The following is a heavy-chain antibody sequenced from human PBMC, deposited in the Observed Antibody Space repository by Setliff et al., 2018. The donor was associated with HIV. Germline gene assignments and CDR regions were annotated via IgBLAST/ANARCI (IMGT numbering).Heavy chain of an antibody. CDR2: IKPDGSDK. CDR3: ARDLNSRHYYMDV. V-gene: IGHV3-7*01. Sequence: GGSLRLSCVGSGFTFSNSWMNWVRQAPGKGLEWVANIKPDGSDKFCVDSVKGRFTISRDNAKNSLYLQMNSLRAEDTAVYYCARDLNSRHYYMDVWGKGTTVTVSS. J-gene: IGHJ6*03. CDR1: GFTFSNSW.